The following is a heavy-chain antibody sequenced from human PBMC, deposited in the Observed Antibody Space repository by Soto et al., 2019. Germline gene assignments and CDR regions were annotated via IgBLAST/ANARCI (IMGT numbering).Heavy chain of an antibody. CDR3: ARKHSRDYFNWFDP. D-gene: IGHD4-17*01. V-gene: IGHV5-51*01. CDR1: GDSFTTYW. J-gene: IGHJ5*02. CDR2: IYPGDFDT. Sequence: PGESLKISCRFSGDSFTTYWIAWVRQMPGKGLEWMGIIYPGDFDTRYSPSFQGQVTISVDKSINTAYLQWNSLKASDSAIYYCARKHSRDYFNWFDPWGQGTLVTVSS.